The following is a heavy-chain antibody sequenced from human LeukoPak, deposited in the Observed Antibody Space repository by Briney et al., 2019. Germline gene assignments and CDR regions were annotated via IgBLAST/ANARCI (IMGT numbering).Heavy chain of an antibody. CDR1: GFTVSSNY. Sequence: PGGSLRLPCAASGFTVSSNYMSWVRQAPGKGLEWVSLIYSGGSTYYAGSVKGRFTISRDNSKNTLYLQMNSLRAEDTAVYYCARRAGAYSHPYDYWGQGTLVTVSS. J-gene: IGHJ4*02. V-gene: IGHV3-53*01. D-gene: IGHD4/OR15-4a*01. CDR2: IYSGGST. CDR3: ARRAGAYSHPYDY.